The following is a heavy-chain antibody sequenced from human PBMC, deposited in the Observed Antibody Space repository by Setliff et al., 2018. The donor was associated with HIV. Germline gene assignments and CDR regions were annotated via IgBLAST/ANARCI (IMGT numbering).Heavy chain of an antibody. CDR3: VKALMVQGVSLQYFQN. CDR2: ITSGSIYI. V-gene: IGHV3-21*04. J-gene: IGHJ1*01. Sequence: PGGSLRLSCAASGFTFSPYNFSWLRRAPGKGLEWVSSITSGSIYIYYADSVRGRFTISRDSVDNSVHLQMNSLRPEDTAFYYCVKALMVQGVSLQYFQNWGQGTLVT. CDR1: GFTFSPYN. D-gene: IGHD3-10*01.